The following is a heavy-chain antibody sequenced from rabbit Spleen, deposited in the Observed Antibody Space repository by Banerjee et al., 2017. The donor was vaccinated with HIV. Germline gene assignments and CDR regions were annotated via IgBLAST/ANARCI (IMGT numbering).Heavy chain of an antibody. V-gene: IGHV1S45*01. Sequence: EESGGDLVKPEGSLTLTCTASGFTLSSNWICWVRQAPGKGLEWIACIYTGTSGASYYASWAKGRFTISKTSSTTVTLQMTSLTAADTATYFCARGIPYGFAGDAYPPYAMDLWGPGTLVTVS. CDR2: IYTGTSGAS. J-gene: IGHJ6*01. D-gene: IGHD6-1*01. CDR1: GFTLSSNW. CDR3: ARGIPYGFAGDAYPPYAMDL.